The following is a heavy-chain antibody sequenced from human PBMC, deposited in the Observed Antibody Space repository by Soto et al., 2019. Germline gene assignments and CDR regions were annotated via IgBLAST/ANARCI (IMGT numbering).Heavy chain of an antibody. V-gene: IGHV3-30*18. J-gene: IGHJ4*02. CDR2: MSYDGSNK. CDR1: GFTFSTYG. Sequence: QVQLVESGGGVVQPGRSLRLSCAASGFTFSTYGMHWVCQAPGKGLEWVAVMSYDGSNKYYADSVRGRFTISRDNSKNTLYLQMNSLRVEDTAVYYCAKGGGSYYRHPRIDHWGQGTLLTVSS. D-gene: IGHD1-26*01. CDR3: AKGGGSYYRHPRIDH.